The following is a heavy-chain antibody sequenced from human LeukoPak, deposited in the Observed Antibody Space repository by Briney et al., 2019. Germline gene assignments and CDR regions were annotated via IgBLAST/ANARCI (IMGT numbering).Heavy chain of an antibody. J-gene: IGHJ5*02. CDR1: GGTFSSYA. V-gene: IGHV1-69*05. CDR2: IIPIFGTA. CDR3: ARDGTPGATENWFDP. D-gene: IGHD6-25*01. Sequence: SVKVSCKASGGTFSSYAISWVRQAPGQGLEWMGGIIPIFGTANYAQKFQGRVTITTDESTITAYMELSSLRSEDTAVYYCARDGTPGATENWFDPWGQGTLVTVSS.